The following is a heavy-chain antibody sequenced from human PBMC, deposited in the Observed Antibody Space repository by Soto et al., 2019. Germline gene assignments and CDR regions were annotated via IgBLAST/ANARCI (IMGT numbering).Heavy chain of an antibody. D-gene: IGHD6-13*01. CDR3: ASTYSTSWYWFDP. Sequence: QVTVKESGPVLVKPTETLTLTCTVSGFSLSNAGLGVSWIRQPPGKALEWLAHIFSNDEKSYSTSLKSRLTNSNDTSKSQVVLIMTNMDPVDTATYYCASTYSTSWYWFDPWGQGTLVTVSS. CDR1: GFSLSNAGLG. CDR2: IFSNDEK. J-gene: IGHJ5*02. V-gene: IGHV2-26*04.